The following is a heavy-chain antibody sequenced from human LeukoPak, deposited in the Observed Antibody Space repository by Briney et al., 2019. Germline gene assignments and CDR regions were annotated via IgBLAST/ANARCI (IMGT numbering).Heavy chain of an antibody. CDR1: GFTFNSYA. CDR3: AKDTIKWGSYRYFDY. J-gene: IGHJ4*02. CDR2: ISGSGGST. V-gene: IGHV3-23*01. D-gene: IGHD3-16*02. Sequence: GGSLRLSCAASGFTFNSYAMSWVRQAPGKGLEWVSAISGSGGSTYYADSVKGRFTISRDNSKNTLYLQMNSLRAEVTAVYYCAKDTIKWGSYRYFDYWGQGTLVTVSS.